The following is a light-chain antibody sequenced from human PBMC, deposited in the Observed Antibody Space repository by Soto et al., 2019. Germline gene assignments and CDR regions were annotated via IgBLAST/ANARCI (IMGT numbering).Light chain of an antibody. Sequence: SNMTQSPSSLSASVGDRVTTTCRASQRIGNHLAWCQQEPGKAPKSLIYGVSGLHSGVPSKFRGSGSGTDFTLTIYSVQPEDLATYVSQRYDPSPTFGQGTRLEIK. V-gene: IGKV1-16*02. CDR3: QRYDPSPT. CDR2: GVS. CDR1: QRIGNH. J-gene: IGKJ5*01.